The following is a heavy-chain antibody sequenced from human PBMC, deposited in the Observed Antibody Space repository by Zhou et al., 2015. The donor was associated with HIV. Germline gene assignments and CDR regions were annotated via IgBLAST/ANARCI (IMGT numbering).Heavy chain of an antibody. CDR1: GYTFTSYD. CDR3: ARVNVWRFRELLYHRDAFDI. J-gene: IGHJ3*02. V-gene: IGHV1-8*01. D-gene: IGHD3-10*01. Sequence: QVQLVQSGAEVKKPGASVKVSCKASGYTFTSYDINWVRQATGQGLEWMGWMNPNSGNTGYAQKFQGRVTMTRNTSISTAYMELSSLRSEDTAVYYCARVNVWRFRELLYHRDAFDIWGQGTMVTVSS. CDR2: MNPNSGNT.